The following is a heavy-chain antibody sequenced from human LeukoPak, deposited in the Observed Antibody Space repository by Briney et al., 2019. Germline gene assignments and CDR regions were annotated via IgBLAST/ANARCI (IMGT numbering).Heavy chain of an antibody. Sequence: GGSLRLSCVASGFAFTSYSMTWVRQAPGKGLEWVSYISSGDGVVHYADSVKGRFSISRDNVRNEVYLQMNTLRTEDTAVYFCARVGGSYGDYRGWFDPWGQGTLVTVSS. CDR3: ARVGGSYGDYRGWFDP. CDR2: ISSGDGVV. V-gene: IGHV3-48*01. CDR1: GFAFTSYS. D-gene: IGHD4-17*01. J-gene: IGHJ5*02.